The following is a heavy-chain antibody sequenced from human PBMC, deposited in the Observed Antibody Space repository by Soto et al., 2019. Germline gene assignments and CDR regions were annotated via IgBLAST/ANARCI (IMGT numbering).Heavy chain of an antibody. Sequence: GGSLRLSCAASGFTFSSYAMSWVRQAPGKGLEWVSAISGSGGSTYYADSVKGRFTISRDNSKNTLYLQMNSLRAEDTAVYYCAKCRIAAAGIYYYYMDVWGKGTTVTVSS. CDR1: GFTFSSYA. V-gene: IGHV3-23*01. CDR2: ISGSGGST. J-gene: IGHJ6*03. CDR3: AKCRIAAAGIYYYYMDV. D-gene: IGHD6-13*01.